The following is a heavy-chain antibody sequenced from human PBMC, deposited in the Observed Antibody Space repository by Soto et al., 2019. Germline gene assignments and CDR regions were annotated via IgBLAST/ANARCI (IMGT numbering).Heavy chain of an antibody. Sequence: KISCKGSGYSFTSYWISWVRQAPGQGLEWMGGIIPIFGTANYAQKFQGRVTITADKSTSTAYMELSSLRSEDTAVYYCARNRGVVVVVAATAPGWFDPWGQGTLVTVS. CDR2: IIPIFGTA. J-gene: IGHJ5*02. CDR1: GYSFTSYW. D-gene: IGHD2-15*01. V-gene: IGHV1-69*06. CDR3: ARNRGVVVVVAATAPGWFDP.